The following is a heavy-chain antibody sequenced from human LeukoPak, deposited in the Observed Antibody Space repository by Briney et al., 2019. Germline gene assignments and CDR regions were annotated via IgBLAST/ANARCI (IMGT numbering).Heavy chain of an antibody. V-gene: IGHV3-23*01. J-gene: IGHJ2*01. CDR2: ISGGGEDT. Sequence: GGSLRLSCAASGFTFTSYAMSWIRQAPGKGLDWVSAISGGGEDTYYADSVKGRFTISRDNSKNTLYLQKNSLRAEDTAIYYCAKPRAMTTGVGRYFDLWGRGTLVTVSS. CDR1: GFTFTSYA. CDR3: AKPRAMTTGVGRYFDL. D-gene: IGHD1-1*01.